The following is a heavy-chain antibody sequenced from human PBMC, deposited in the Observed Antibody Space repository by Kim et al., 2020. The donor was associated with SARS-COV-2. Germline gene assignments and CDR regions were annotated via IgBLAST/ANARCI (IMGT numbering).Heavy chain of an antibody. CDR3: ARGGLWSGSPSSLPFDP. Sequence: GGSLRLSCAASGFTFSDYYMSWIRQAPGKGLEWVSYISSSSSYTNYADSVKGRFTISRDNAKNSLYLQMNSLRAEDTAVYYCARGGLWSGSPSSLPFDPWGQGTLVTVSS. J-gene: IGHJ5*02. CDR2: ISSSSSYT. D-gene: IGHD3-3*01. CDR1: GFTFSDYY. V-gene: IGHV3-11*06.